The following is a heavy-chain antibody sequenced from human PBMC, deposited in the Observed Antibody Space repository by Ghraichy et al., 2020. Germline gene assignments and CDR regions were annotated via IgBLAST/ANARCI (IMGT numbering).Heavy chain of an antibody. V-gene: IGHV4-39*01. CDR3: ARHWRVLDAFDI. CDR2: IYYSGST. J-gene: IGHJ3*02. CDR1: GGSISSSSYY. Sequence: SETLSLTCTVSGGSISSSSYYWGWIRQPPGKGLEWIGSIYYSGSTYYNPSLKSRVTISVDTSKNQFSLKLSSVTAADTAVYYCARHWRVLDAFDIWGQGTMVTVSS. D-gene: IGHD2-15*01.